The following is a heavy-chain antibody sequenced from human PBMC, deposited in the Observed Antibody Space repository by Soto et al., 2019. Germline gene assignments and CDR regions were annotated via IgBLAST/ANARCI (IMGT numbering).Heavy chain of an antibody. CDR2: IIPIFGTA. CDR3: ARGRSSSSEQTYYYYYYGMDV. Sequence: SVKVSCKASGGTFSSYAISWVRQAPGQGLEWMGGIIPIFGTANYAQKFQGRVTITADESTSTAYMELSSLRSGDTAVYYCARGRSSSSEQTYYYYYYGMDVWGQGTTVTVSS. D-gene: IGHD6-6*01. J-gene: IGHJ6*02. V-gene: IGHV1-69*13. CDR1: GGTFSSYA.